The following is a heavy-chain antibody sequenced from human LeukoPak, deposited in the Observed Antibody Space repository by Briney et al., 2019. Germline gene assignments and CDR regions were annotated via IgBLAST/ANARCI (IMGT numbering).Heavy chain of an antibody. J-gene: IGHJ4*02. CDR3: AKEVSIISRGLDY. V-gene: IGHV3-23*01. CDR2: ISGSGGRT. CDR1: GFTFSSYG. Sequence: GGTLRLSCAASGFTFSSYGMSWVRQAPGKGLEWVSAISGSGGRTYYADSVKGRVTISRDNSKNTLYLQMSSLRAEDTAVYYCAKEVSIISRGLDYWGQGILVTVSS. D-gene: IGHD2-21*01.